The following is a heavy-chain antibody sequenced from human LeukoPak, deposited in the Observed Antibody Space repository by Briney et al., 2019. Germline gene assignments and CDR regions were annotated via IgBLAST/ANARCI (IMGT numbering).Heavy chain of an antibody. CDR3: ARDTSIVGGNPSGMDV. J-gene: IGHJ6*02. Sequence: ASVKVSCKASGYTFTGYYMHWVRQAPGQGLEWMGWINPNSGGTNYAQKFQGRVTMTRDTSISTAYMELSRLRSDDTAVYYCARDTSIVGGNPSGMDVWGQGTTVTVSS. CDR1: GYTFTGYY. V-gene: IGHV1-2*02. CDR2: INPNSGGT. D-gene: IGHD1-26*01.